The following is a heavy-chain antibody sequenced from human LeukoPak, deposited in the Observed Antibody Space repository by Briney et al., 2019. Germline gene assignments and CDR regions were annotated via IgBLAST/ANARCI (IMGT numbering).Heavy chain of an antibody. D-gene: IGHD2-15*01. CDR3: ATQQCSGGSCYSRAIWFDP. J-gene: IGHJ5*02. CDR1: GGPISSSSYY. V-gene: IGHV4-39*01. CDR2: MYHSGNT. Sequence: SETLSLTCTVSGGPISSSSYYWGWIRQPPGKGLEWIASMYHSGNTYYNPSLKSRVTVSVDTSKNQFSLKLNSVTAADTAVYYCATQQCSGGSCYSRAIWFDPWGQGTLVTVSS.